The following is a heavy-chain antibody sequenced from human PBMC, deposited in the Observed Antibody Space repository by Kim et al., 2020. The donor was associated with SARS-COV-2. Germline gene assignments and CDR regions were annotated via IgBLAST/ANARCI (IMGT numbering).Heavy chain of an antibody. J-gene: IGHJ3*02. Sequence: NYAQKFQGRVTITADESTSTAYMELSSLRSEDTAVYYCARGGRGTDAFDIWGQGTMVTVSS. V-gene: IGHV1-69*01. D-gene: IGHD1-1*01. CDR3: ARGGRGTDAFDI.